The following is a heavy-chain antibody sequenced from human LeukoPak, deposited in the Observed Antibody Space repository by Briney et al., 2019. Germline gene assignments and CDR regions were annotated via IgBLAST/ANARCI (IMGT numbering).Heavy chain of an antibody. J-gene: IGHJ4*02. D-gene: IGHD3-9*01. CDR1: GYTFTSYA. CDR2: INAGNGNT. Sequence: ASVKVSCKASGYTFTSYAMHWVRQAPGQRLEWMGWINAGNGNTKYSQKFQGRVTITRDTSASTAYMELSSLRSEDTAVYYCARDAPVRPARYFDWQKPHPFDYWGQGTLVTVSS. CDR3: ARDAPVRPARYFDWQKPHPFDY. V-gene: IGHV1-3*01.